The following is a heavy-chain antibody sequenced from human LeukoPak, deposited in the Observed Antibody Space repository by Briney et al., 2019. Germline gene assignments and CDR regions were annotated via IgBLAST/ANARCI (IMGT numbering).Heavy chain of an antibody. V-gene: IGHV1-46*01. CDR2: INPSGGST. J-gene: IGHJ6*04. D-gene: IGHD3-22*01. Sequence: ASVKVSCKASGYTFTSYYMHWVRQAPGQGLEWMGIINPSGGSTSYAQKFQGRVTMTRDMSTSTVYMELSSLRSEDTAVYYCARDLDYYYDSSGLDVWGKGSTVTVSS. CDR1: GYTFTSYY. CDR3: ARDLDYYYDSSGLDV.